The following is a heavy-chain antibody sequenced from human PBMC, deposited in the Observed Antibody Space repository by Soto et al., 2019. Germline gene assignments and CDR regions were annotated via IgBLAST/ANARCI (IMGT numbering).Heavy chain of an antibody. Sequence: GGSLRLSCAASGFTFSNAWMSWVRQAPGKGLEWVGRIKSKTDGGTTDYAAPVKGRFTISRDDSKNTLYLQMNSLKTEDTAVYYCTTDVFIAAAHNEYYYYMDVWGKGTTVTVSS. V-gene: IGHV3-15*01. CDR3: TTDVFIAAAHNEYYYYMDV. CDR2: IKSKTDGGTT. D-gene: IGHD6-13*01. CDR1: GFTFSNAW. J-gene: IGHJ6*03.